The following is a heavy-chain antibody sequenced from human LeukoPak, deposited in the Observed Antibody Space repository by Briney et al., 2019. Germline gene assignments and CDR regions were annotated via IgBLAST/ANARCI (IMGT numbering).Heavy chain of an antibody. CDR1: GGSISSSSYY. CDR2: IYYSGST. D-gene: IGHD6-13*01. CDR3: ARGYSSSWRNFDY. V-gene: IGHV4-39*01. J-gene: IGHJ4*02. Sequence: SETLSLTCTVSGGSISSSSYYWGWIRQPPGKGLEWIGSIYYSGSTYYNPSLKCRVTISVDTSKNQFSLKLSSVTAADTAVYYCARGYSSSWRNFDYWGQGTLVTVSS.